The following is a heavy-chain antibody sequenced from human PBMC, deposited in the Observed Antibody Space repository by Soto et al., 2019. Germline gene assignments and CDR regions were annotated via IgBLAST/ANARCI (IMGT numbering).Heavy chain of an antibody. V-gene: IGHV1-18*04. Sequence: AAVKVSCKASGYTFTSYGISWVRQAPGQGLEWMGWISAYNGNTNYAQKLQGRVTMTTDTSTSTAYMELRSLRSDDTAVYYCASQGGYVNYSYHGMAVWAQEPTVT. J-gene: IGHJ6*02. CDR1: GYTFTSYG. CDR3: ASQGGYVNYSYHGMAV. CDR2: ISAYNGNT. D-gene: IGHD3-22*01.